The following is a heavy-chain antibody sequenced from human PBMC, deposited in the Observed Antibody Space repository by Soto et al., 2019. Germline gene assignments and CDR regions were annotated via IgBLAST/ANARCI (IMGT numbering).Heavy chain of an antibody. CDR2: IYHSGST. Sequence: PSETLSLTCAVSGGSISSINWWSWVRQPPGKGLEWIGEIYHSGSTNYNPSLKSRVTISVDTSKNQFSLKLSSVTAADTAVYYCARRAGDIAARTYYYYYMDVWGKGTTVTVSS. CDR1: GGSISSINW. D-gene: IGHD6-6*01. CDR3: ARRAGDIAARTYYYYYMDV. V-gene: IGHV4-4*02. J-gene: IGHJ6*03.